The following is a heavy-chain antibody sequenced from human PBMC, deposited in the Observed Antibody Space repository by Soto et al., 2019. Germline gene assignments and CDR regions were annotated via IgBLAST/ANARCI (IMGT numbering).Heavy chain of an antibody. CDR3: ARDLPVPPHDSSGYYRADGMDV. Sequence: PGGSLRLSCAASGFTFSSYGMHWVRQAPGKGLEWVAVIWYDGSNKYCADSVKGRFTISRDNSKNTLYLQMNSLRAEDTAVYYCARDLPVPPHDSSGYYRADGMDVWGQGTTVTVSS. CDR1: GFTFSSYG. V-gene: IGHV3-33*01. D-gene: IGHD3-22*01. J-gene: IGHJ6*02. CDR2: IWYDGSNK.